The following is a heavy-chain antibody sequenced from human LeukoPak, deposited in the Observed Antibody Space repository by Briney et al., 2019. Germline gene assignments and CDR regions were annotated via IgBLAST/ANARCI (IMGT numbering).Heavy chain of an antibody. CDR3: ARGYYDSSGYYPVDY. V-gene: IGHV4-59*08. D-gene: IGHD3-22*01. J-gene: IGHJ4*02. CDR1: GGSISSYY. Sequence: SETLSLTRTVSGGSISSYYWSWIRQPPGKGLEWIGYIYYSGSTNYNPSLKSRVTISVDTSKNQFSLKLSSVTAADTAVYYCARGYYDSSGYYPVDYWGQGTLVTVSS. CDR2: IYYSGST.